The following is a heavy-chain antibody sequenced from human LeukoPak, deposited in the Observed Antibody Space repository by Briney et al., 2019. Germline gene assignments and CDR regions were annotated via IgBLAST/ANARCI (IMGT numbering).Heavy chain of an antibody. CDR2: IYHSGST. CDR3: ARVVGIAVAAYFDY. D-gene: IGHD6-19*01. CDR1: GGSISSDNYS. J-gene: IGHJ4*02. V-gene: IGHV4-30-2*05. Sequence: SETLSLTCAVSGGSISSDNYSWSWIRQPPGKGLEWIGYIYHSGSTYYNPSLKSRVTISVDTSKNQFSLKLSSVTAADTAVYYCARVVGIAVAAYFDYWGQGTLVTVSS.